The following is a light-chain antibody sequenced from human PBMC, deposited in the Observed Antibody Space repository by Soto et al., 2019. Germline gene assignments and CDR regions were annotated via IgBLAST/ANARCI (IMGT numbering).Light chain of an antibody. J-gene: IGKJ5*01. V-gene: IGKV1D-12*01. Sequence: DIQMTQSPSSVSASVGDRVTITCRASQGITNRLAWYQQKPGKATKLLIYEASSLQSGVTSRISGSGSGTDFTLTISSLQPEDFATYYCQQANSFPITFGQGNDWRL. CDR1: QGITNR. CDR3: QQANSFPIT. CDR2: EAS.